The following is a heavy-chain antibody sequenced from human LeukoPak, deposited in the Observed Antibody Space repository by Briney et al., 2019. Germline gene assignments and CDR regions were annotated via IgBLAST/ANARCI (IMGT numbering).Heavy chain of an antibody. D-gene: IGHD3-10*01. CDR1: GFTFSRFS. CDR3: AREFNTVGNFDY. CDR2: IYVTGGYI. V-gene: IGHV3-21*01. Sequence: GGSPRLSCATSGFTFSRFSMRWVRQAPGKGLEWVASIYVTGGYINYADSVKGRVTISRDNAKNSVYLQMSSLRAEDTAVYYCAREFNTVGNFDYWGQGTLVTVSS. J-gene: IGHJ4*02.